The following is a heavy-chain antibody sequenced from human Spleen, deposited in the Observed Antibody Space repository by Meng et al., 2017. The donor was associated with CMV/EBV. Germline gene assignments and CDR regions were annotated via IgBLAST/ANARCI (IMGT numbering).Heavy chain of an antibody. CDR1: GGSISSYY. D-gene: IGHD1-14*01. J-gene: IGHJ4*02. CDR2: IYYSGST. V-gene: IGHV4-59*12. Sequence: SETLSLTCTVSGGSISSYYWSWIRQPPGKGLEWIGYIYYSGSTNYNPSLKSRVTISLDKSKNQFSLKLTSVTAADTAIYYCARDPGGEAPLDYWGQGTLVTVSS. CDR3: ARDPGGEAPLDY.